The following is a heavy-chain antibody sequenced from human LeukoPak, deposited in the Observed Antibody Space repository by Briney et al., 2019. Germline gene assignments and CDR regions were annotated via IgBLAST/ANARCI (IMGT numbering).Heavy chain of an antibody. CDR2: INSDGSST. Sequence: GGSLRLXCAASGFTFSSYWMHWVRQAPGKGLVWVSRINSDGSSTSYADSVKGRFTISRDNAKNTLYLQMNSLRAEDTAVYYCARDRGYYSAFDIWGQGTMVTVSS. D-gene: IGHD2-15*01. CDR3: ARDRGYYSAFDI. V-gene: IGHV3-74*01. CDR1: GFTFSSYW. J-gene: IGHJ3*02.